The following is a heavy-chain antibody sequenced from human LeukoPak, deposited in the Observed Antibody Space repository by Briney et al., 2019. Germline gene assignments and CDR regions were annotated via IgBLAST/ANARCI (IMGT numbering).Heavy chain of an antibody. CDR2: INHSGST. J-gene: IGHJ4*02. Sequence: SETLSLTCVVYGGSFSGYYWSWIRQPPGKGLEWIGEINHSGSTNYNPSLKSRVTISVDTSKNQFSLKLSSVTAADTAVYYCARSYGSTDYWGQGTLVTVSS. D-gene: IGHD5-18*01. CDR1: GGSFSGYY. V-gene: IGHV4-34*01. CDR3: ARSYGSTDY.